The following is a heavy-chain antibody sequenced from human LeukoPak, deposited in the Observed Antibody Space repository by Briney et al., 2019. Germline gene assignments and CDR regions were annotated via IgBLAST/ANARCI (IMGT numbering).Heavy chain of an antibody. CDR3: ARGDHSSGWYDY. Sequence: PSETLSLTCNVSGASISSYYWSWIRQPPGKGLEWIGYVYYSGTTNYNPSLKSRVTISVDTSKNQFSLKLSSVTAADTAVYYCARGDHSSGWYDYWGQGTLVTVSS. D-gene: IGHD6-19*01. V-gene: IGHV4-59*01. CDR2: VYYSGTT. J-gene: IGHJ4*02. CDR1: GASISSYY.